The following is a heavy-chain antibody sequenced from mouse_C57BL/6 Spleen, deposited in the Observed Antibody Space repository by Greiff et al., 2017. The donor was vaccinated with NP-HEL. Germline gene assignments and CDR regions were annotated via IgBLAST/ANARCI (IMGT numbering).Heavy chain of an antibody. CDR3: TRSNGYDETWFAY. CDR1: GYTFTDYE. Sequence: VQLQQSGAELVRPGASVTLSCKASGYTFTDYEMHWVKQTPVHGLEWIGAIDPETGGTAYNQKFKGKAILTADKSSSTAYMELRSLTSEDSAVYYCTRSNGYDETWFAYWGQGTLVTVSA. V-gene: IGHV1-15*01. J-gene: IGHJ3*01. CDR2: IDPETGGT. D-gene: IGHD2-2*01.